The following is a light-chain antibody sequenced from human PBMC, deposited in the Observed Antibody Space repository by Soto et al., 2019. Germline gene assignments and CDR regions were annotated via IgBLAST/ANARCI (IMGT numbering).Light chain of an antibody. CDR3: VVWDDSLDGHV. CDR1: SSNIGGNT. V-gene: IGLV1-44*01. J-gene: IGLJ1*01. CDR2: SNY. Sequence: QAVVTQPPSASGTPGQRVTISCSGSSSNIGGNTVNWYQHLPGTAPKLLIYSNYQRPSGVPDRFSGSKSGTSASLAISALQSEDEADYYCVVWDDSLDGHVFGTGTKLTVL.